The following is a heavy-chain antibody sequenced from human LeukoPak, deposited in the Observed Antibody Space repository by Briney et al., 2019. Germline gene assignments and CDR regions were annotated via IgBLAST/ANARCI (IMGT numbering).Heavy chain of an antibody. Sequence: GGSLRLSCAASGFTFSSYSMNWVRQAPGKGLEWVSVIYSGGSTYYADSVKGRFTISRDNSKNTLYLQMNSLRAEDAAVYYCARDAYYYDSSGYYSDWGQGTLVTVSS. V-gene: IGHV3-66*01. J-gene: IGHJ4*02. CDR3: ARDAYYYDSSGYYSD. CDR1: GFTFSSYS. D-gene: IGHD3-22*01. CDR2: IYSGGST.